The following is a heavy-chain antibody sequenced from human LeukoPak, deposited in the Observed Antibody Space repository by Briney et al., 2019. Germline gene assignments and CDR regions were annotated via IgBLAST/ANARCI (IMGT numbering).Heavy chain of an antibody. V-gene: IGHV4-39*01. D-gene: IGHD2-2*01. J-gene: IGHJ5*02. CDR1: GGSISSSSYY. Sequence: SETLSLTCTVSGGSISSSSYYWGWIRQPPGKGLEWIGSIYYSGSTYYNPSLKSRVTISVDTSKNQFSPKLSSVTAADTAVYYCARQWVDCSSTGCYLARFDPWGQGTLVTVSS. CDR2: IYYSGST. CDR3: ARQWVDCSSTGCYLARFDP.